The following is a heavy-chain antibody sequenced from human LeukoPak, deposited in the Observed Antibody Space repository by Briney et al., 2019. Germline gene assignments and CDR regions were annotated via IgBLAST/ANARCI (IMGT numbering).Heavy chain of an antibody. J-gene: IGHJ3*02. CDR1: GFTFSSYW. Sequence: GSLRLSCAASGFTFSSYWMSWVRQAPGKGLEWVANIKQDGSEKYYVDSVKGRFTISRDNAKNSLYLQMNSLRAEDTAVYYCARAPGSSSGAFDIWGQGTMVTVSS. V-gene: IGHV3-7*01. D-gene: IGHD3-10*01. CDR2: IKQDGSEK. CDR3: ARAPGSSSGAFDI.